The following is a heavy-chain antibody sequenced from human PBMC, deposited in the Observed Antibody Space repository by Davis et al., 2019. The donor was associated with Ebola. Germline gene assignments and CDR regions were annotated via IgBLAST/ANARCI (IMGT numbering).Heavy chain of an antibody. CDR1: GFTFSTYA. CDR2: IKQDGGET. J-gene: IGHJ4*02. D-gene: IGHD7-27*01. V-gene: IGHV3-7*01. CDR3: SKHYWGLGAF. Sequence: PGGSLRLSCAGSGFTFSTYAMTWVRQAPGKGLEWVANIKQDGGETNYVDSVKGRFTISRDNAKNSLYLQMNSLRAEDTAVYYCSKHYWGLGAFWGQGTLVTVS.